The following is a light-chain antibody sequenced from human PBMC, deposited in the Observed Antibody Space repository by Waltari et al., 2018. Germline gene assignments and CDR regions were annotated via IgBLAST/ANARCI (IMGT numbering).Light chain of an antibody. Sequence: DIVMTQSPDSLAVSLGERATINCKSSQGVLYSSDNKNYLTWYQQKPGQPPELLIYWASTRESGVPGRFSGSGSGTDFTLTISRLQAEDVAVYYCQQYYSFPQTFGQGTKVEIK. CDR1: QGVLYSSDNKNY. CDR2: WAS. J-gene: IGKJ1*01. CDR3: QQYYSFPQT. V-gene: IGKV4-1*01.